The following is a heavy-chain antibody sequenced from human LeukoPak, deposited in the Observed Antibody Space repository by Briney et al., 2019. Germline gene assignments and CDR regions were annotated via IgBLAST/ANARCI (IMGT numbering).Heavy chain of an antibody. CDR1: GYSISSGYY. D-gene: IGHD6-13*01. CDR3: ARSPGSRYAYDDY. CDR2: IYHSGST. V-gene: IGHV4-38-2*01. Sequence: KPSETLSLTCAVSGYSISSGYYWGWIRQPPGKGLEWIGSIYHSGSTYYNPSLQSRVTISVDTSKNQFSLKLSSVTAADTAVYYCARSPGSRYAYDDYWGQGTLVTVSS. J-gene: IGHJ4*02.